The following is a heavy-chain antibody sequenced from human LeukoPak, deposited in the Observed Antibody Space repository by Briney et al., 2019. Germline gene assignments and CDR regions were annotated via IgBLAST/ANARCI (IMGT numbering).Heavy chain of an antibody. CDR3: ASRLWGSGWDIDY. CDR1: GFTFSSYA. D-gene: IGHD6-19*01. J-gene: IGHJ4*02. CDR2: ISYDGSNK. Sequence: GGSLRLSCAASGFTFSSYAMHWVRQAPGKGLEWVAVISYDGSNKYYADSVKGRFTSSRDNSKNTLYLQMNSLRAEDTAVYYCASRLWGSGWDIDYWGQGTLVTVSS. V-gene: IGHV3-30-3*01.